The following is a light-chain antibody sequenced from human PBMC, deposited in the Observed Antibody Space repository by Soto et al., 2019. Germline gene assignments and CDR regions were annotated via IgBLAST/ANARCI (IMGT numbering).Light chain of an antibody. Sequence: QSVLTQPPSASGAPGQSVTISCTGTRSDVGGYKYVSWYQQHPGKVPKLMIYEVNKRPSGVPDRFSGSKSGNTASLTVSGLQAEDEADYFCQSFDNSHAVFGGGTKVTVL. CDR1: RSDVGGYKY. CDR3: QSFDNSHAV. CDR2: EVN. V-gene: IGLV2-8*01. J-gene: IGLJ2*01.